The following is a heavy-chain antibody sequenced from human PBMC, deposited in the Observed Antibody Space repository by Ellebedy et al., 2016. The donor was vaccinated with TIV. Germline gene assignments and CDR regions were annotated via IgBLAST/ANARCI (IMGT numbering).Heavy chain of an antibody. J-gene: IGHJ4*02. CDR3: ARGAGFGVQRGNYFDY. CDR2: IKQDGSEK. V-gene: IGHV3-7*01. Sequence: GGSLRLSXAASGFTFSIYAMSWVRQAPGKGLEWVANIKQDGSEKYYVDSVKGRFTISRDNAKNSLYLQMNSLRAEDTAVYYCARGAGFGVQRGNYFDYWGQGTLVTVSS. CDR1: GFTFSIYA. D-gene: IGHD3-10*01.